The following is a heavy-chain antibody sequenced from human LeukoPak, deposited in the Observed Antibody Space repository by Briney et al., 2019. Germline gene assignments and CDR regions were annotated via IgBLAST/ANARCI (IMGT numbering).Heavy chain of an antibody. J-gene: IGHJ5*02. CDR3: ATSAGIAVAGTWNWFDP. V-gene: IGHV1-69*04. CDR1: GGTLSSYA. D-gene: IGHD6-19*01. Sequence: ASVKVSCKASGGTLSSYAISWVRQAPGQGLEWMGRIIPILGIANYAQKFQGRVTITADKSTSTAYMELSSLRSEDTAVYYCATSAGIAVAGTWNWFDPWGQGTLVTVSS. CDR2: IIPILGIA.